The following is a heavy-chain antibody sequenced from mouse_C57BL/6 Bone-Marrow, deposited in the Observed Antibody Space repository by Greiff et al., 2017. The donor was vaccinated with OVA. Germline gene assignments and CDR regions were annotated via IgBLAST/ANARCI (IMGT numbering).Heavy chain of an antibody. CDR3: ARCGYGNYPHYYAMDY. CDR1: GYTFTDYY. CDR2: INPNNGGT. J-gene: IGHJ4*01. V-gene: IGHV1-26*01. D-gene: IGHD2-1*01. Sequence: EVQRVESGPELVKPGASVKISCKASGYTFTDYYMNWVKQSHGKSLEWIGDINPNNGGTRYNQKFKGKATLTVDKSSSTAYMELRSLTSEYSAVYYCARCGYGNYPHYYAMDYWGQGTSVTVSS.